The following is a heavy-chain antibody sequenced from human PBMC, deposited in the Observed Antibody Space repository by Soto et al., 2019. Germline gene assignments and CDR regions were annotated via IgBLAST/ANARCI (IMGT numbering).Heavy chain of an antibody. J-gene: IGHJ4*02. CDR3: ARLRITMIVVAPVAY. D-gene: IGHD3-22*01. Sequence: GGSLRLSCAASGFTFSDYYMSWIRQAPGKGLEWVSYISSSGSTIYYADSVKGRFTISRDNAKNSLYLQMNSLRAEDTAVYYWARLRITMIVVAPVAYWGQGTLVTVSS. CDR1: GFTFSDYY. V-gene: IGHV3-11*01. CDR2: ISSSGSTI.